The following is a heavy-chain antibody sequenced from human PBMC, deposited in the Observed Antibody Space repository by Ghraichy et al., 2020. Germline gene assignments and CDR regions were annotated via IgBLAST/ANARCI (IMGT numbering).Heavy chain of an antibody. V-gene: IGHV3-33*08. Sequence: GGSLRLSCAASGFTFSSYGMHWVRQAPGKGLEWVAVIWYDGNNKYYADFVKGRFTIPRDNSKDTLYLQMNSLRAEDTAVYYCARDAHGYHLYYYFDYWGQGTLVIVSS. CDR3: ARDAHGYHLYYYFDY. D-gene: IGHD5-24*01. J-gene: IGHJ4*02. CDR1: GFTFSSYG. CDR2: IWYDGNNK.